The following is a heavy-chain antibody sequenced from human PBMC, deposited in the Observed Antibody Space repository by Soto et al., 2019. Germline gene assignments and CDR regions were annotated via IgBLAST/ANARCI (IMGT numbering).Heavy chain of an antibody. CDR2: IYYSGGT. Sequence: QVQLQESGPGLVKPSETLSLTCTVSGGSISSDYWSWIRQPPGKGLEWIGYIYYSGGTNYNPALKSRVTISVDTSKNQYSLELSSVTAADTAVYYCARVVVAATRSYYYMDVWGKGTTVTVSS. J-gene: IGHJ6*03. CDR1: GGSISSDY. D-gene: IGHD2-15*01. V-gene: IGHV4-59*01. CDR3: ARVVVAATRSYYYMDV.